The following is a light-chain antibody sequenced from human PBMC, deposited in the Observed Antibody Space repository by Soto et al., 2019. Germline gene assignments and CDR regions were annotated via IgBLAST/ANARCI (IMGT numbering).Light chain of an antibody. Sequence: QSVLTQPASVSGSPGQSITISCTGTSSDVGSYNLVSWYQQHPGKAPKLMIYEVSKRPSGVSNRFSGSKSGNTAFLTISGLQAEDEADYYCCSYAGSSTLWVFGGGTKLTVL. CDR2: EVS. CDR1: SSDVGSYNL. V-gene: IGLV2-23*02. J-gene: IGLJ3*02. CDR3: CSYAGSSTLWV.